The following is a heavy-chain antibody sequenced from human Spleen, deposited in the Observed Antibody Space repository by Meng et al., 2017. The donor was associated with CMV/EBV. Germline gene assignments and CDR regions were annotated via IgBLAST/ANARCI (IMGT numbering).Heavy chain of an antibody. CDR1: GFSLSTSGMH. D-gene: IGHD2-2*01. CDR3: ARAVVPAATHFDY. V-gene: IGHV2-70D*14. CDR2: IDWDDDK. J-gene: IGHJ4*02. Sequence: PTLVKPTQTLTLTCTFSGFSLSTSGMHVSWIRQPPGKALEWLARIDWDDDKFYSTSLKTRLTISKDTSKNQVVLTMTNMDPVDTATYFCARAVVPAATHFDYWGQGTLVTVSS.